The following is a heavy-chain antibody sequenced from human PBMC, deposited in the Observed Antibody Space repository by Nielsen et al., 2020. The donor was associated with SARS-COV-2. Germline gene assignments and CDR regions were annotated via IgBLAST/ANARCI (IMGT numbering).Heavy chain of an antibody. D-gene: IGHD3-10*01. CDR3: ARLSRSYSHGDFDS. V-gene: IGHV3-53*01. J-gene: IGHJ4*02. CDR1: GLIVSSSY. Sequence: GGSLRLSCAASGLIVSSSYMSWVRQAPGKGLEWVSVVYISGSTYYADSVRGRFTISRDNSNNTVYLQMHSLRAEDTAVYYCARLSRSYSHGDFDSWGQGTLVTVSS. CDR2: VYISGST.